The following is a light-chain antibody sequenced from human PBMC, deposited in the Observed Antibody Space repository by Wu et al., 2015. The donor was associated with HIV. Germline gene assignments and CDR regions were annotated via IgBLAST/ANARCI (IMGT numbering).Light chain of an antibody. CDR3: QQGT. CDR1: QSISSW. Sequence: DIQMTQSPSTLSASVGDRVTITCRASQSISSWLAWYQQKPGKAPKLLIYKASTLESGVPSRFSGSGSETEFTLTISSLQPDDSATYYCQQGTFGQGTKVEIK. V-gene: IGKV1-5*03. J-gene: IGKJ1*01. CDR2: KAS.